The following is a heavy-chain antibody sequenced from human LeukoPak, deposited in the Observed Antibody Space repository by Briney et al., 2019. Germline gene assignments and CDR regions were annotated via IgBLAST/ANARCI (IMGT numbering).Heavy chain of an antibody. V-gene: IGHV4-34*01. CDR2: INDSGST. J-gene: IGHJ4*02. CDR3: AGMYCTSGSCYGGAFDY. D-gene: IGHD2-2*01. CDR1: GGSFRDYY. Sequence: SETLSLTCAVYGGSFRDYYWSWIRQSPGRGLEWIAEINDSGSTNYNPSLKSRLTMSIDASKNQFSLKLTSVTAADTAVYYCAGMYCTSGSCYGGAFDYWGQGALVTVSS.